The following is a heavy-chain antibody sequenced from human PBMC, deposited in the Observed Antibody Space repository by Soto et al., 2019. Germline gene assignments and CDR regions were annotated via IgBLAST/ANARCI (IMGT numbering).Heavy chain of an antibody. CDR2: INAGNGNT. V-gene: IGHV1-3*01. CDR3: ARSRYCSSTSCFRFDY. Sequence: ASVKVSCKASGYTFTSYAMHWVRQDPGQRLEWMGWINAGNGNTKYSQKFQGRGTIISGTSASTAYMELGSQRSEDTAVYYCARSRYCSSTSCFRFDYWGQETLVTVSS. J-gene: IGHJ4*02. CDR1: GYTFTSYA. D-gene: IGHD2-2*01.